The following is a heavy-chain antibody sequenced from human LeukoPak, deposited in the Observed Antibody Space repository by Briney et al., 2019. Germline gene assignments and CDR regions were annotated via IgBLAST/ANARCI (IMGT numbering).Heavy chain of an antibody. D-gene: IGHD6-13*01. J-gene: IGHJ3*01. Sequence: PGRSLRLSCTASGLTFADFGLSWFRQAPGRGLEWVGIIRSKAYGGTIEYAASVKGRFTISRDDSKSIAYLQMNSLRAEDTAVYYCARDYYVEPAGYSSSYSFWGQGTMVTVSS. CDR3: ARDYYVEPAGYSSSYSF. CDR1: GLTFADFG. CDR2: IRSKAYGGTI. V-gene: IGHV3-49*03.